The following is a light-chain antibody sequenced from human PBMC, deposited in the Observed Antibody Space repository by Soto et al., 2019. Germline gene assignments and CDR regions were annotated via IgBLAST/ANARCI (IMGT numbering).Light chain of an antibody. CDR1: RSISVW. CDR2: DAS. Sequence: DIQMTQSPSTLSASVGDRVTITCRASRSISVWLAWYQQKPGKAPKLLIYDASSLESGVPSRFSGSGSGTEFTLTISSLQPDDFATYYCQQYNNYSTFGQGTKVDIK. V-gene: IGKV1-5*01. CDR3: QQYNNYST. J-gene: IGKJ1*01.